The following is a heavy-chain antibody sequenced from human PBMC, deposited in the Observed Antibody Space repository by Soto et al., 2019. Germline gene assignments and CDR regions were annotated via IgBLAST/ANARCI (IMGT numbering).Heavy chain of an antibody. CDR1: GGTFSSYT. CDR2: IIPILGIA. Sequence: SVKVSCKASGGTFSSYTITWVRQAPGQRLEWMGRIIPILGIANYAQKFQGRVTITADKSTSTAYMELSSLRSEDTAVYYCARDVGAVAGSDYWGQGTLVTVSS. J-gene: IGHJ4*02. CDR3: ARDVGAVAGSDY. V-gene: IGHV1-69*04. D-gene: IGHD6-19*01.